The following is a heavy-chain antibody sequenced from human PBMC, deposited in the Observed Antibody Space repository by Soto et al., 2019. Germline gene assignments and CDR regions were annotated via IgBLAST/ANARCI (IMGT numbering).Heavy chain of an antibody. Sequence: LQLQESGPGLVKPSETLSLICSVSDVSNGSTNHYWGWIRKPPGKGFEWIGIVHHTGQTYYNPSLKTRVTVSVATSQNQASLRLTSVTAADTSVYYCARLPDVMVREFYFDSWGQGTLVTVSS. J-gene: IGHJ4*02. V-gene: IGHV4-39*01. CDR2: VHHTGQT. CDR3: ARLPDVMVREFYFDS. D-gene: IGHD3-10*01. CDR1: DVSNGSTNHY.